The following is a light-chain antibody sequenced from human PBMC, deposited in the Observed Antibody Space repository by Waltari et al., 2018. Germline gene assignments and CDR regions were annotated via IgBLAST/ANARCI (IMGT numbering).Light chain of an antibody. J-gene: IGLJ3*02. V-gene: IGLV2-23*02. CDR2: EVT. CDR3: CSYAGTSTMV. Sequence: QSALTQPASVSGSPGMSITISCNGTRHDVGSYRLVSWYQQHPGKAPQLIIFEVTKRPSGVSARFSGSKSDNTASLTISGLQAEDEADYFCCSYAGTSTMVFGGGTKLTVL. CDR1: RHDVGSYRL.